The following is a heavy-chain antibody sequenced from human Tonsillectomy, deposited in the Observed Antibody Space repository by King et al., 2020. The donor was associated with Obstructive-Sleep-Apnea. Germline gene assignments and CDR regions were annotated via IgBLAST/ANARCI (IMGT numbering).Heavy chain of an antibody. J-gene: IGHJ4*02. D-gene: IGHD1-26*01. CDR3: ARDRGGAGPTTTDY. CDR2: INSDGSST. Sequence: VQLVESGGGLVQPGGSLRLSCAASGFTFRTSWMHWVRQAPGKGLVWVSRINSDGSSTIYADFVKGRFTISIDNAKNTLYLQMNSLRAEATAVYYCARDRGGAGPTTTDYWGQGTLVTVSS. V-gene: IGHV3-74*01. CDR1: GFTFRTSW.